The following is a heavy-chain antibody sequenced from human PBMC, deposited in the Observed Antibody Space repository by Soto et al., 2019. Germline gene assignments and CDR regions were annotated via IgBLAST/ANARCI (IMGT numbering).Heavy chain of an antibody. Sequence: QVQLVESGGGVVQPGRSLRLSCAASGFTFSSFGMHWVRQAPGEGLEWLAIIWYDGGNKYYADSVKGRFTISRDNSRNTLYLQMNSLTADDTAVYYCAGSYCSGDGCYENYYGLDVWGQGTTVTVSS. CDR3: AGSYCSGDGCYENYYGLDV. CDR1: GFTFSSFG. V-gene: IGHV3-33*01. CDR2: IWYDGGNK. D-gene: IGHD2-15*01. J-gene: IGHJ6*02.